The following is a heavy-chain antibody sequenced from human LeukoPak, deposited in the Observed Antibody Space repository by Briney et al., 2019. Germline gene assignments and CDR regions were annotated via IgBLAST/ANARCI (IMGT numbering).Heavy chain of an antibody. CDR2: ISYDGSNK. D-gene: IGHD3-22*01. Sequence: RGSLRLSCAASGFTFSSYGMHWVRQAPGKGLEWVAVISYDGSNKYYADSVKGRFTISRDNSKNTLYLQMNSLRAEDTAVYYCARGSSGYYYGWGQGTLVTVSS. V-gene: IGHV3-30*03. J-gene: IGHJ4*02. CDR1: GFTFSSYG. CDR3: ARGSSGYYYG.